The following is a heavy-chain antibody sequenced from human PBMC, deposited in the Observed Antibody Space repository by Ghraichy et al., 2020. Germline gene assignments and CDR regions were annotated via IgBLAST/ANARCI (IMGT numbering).Heavy chain of an antibody. D-gene: IGHD3/OR15-3a*01. CDR3: AHIQGVGYGFWSGYSHGGWFDP. V-gene: IGHV2-5*01. J-gene: IGHJ5*02. CDR2: IYWNDDK. CDR1: GFSLSTSGVG. Sequence: SGPTLVKPTQTLTLTCTFSGFSLSTSGVGVGWIRQPPGKALEWLALIYWNDDKRYSPSLKSRLTITKDTSKNQVVLTMTNMDPVDTATYYCAHIQGVGYGFWSGYSHGGWFDPWGQGTLVTVSS.